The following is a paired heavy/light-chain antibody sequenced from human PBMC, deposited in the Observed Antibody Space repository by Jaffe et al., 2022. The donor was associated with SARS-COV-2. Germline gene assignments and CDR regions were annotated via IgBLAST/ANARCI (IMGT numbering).Light chain of an antibody. CDR2: EVS. CDR3: SSYTSSSTFYV. V-gene: IGLV2-14*01. Sequence: QSALTQPASVSGSPGQSITISCTGTSSDVGGYNYVSWYQQHPGKAPKLMIYEVSNRPSGVSNRFSGSKSGNTASLTISGLQAEDEADYYCSSYTSSSTFYVFGTGTKVTVL. CDR1: SSDVGGYNY. J-gene: IGLJ1*01.
Heavy chain of an antibody. CDR1: GFTFDDYG. CDR2: INWNGGST. CDR3: ARDMRSFDSSGYYSVALWFDP. J-gene: IGHJ5*02. V-gene: IGHV3-20*01. D-gene: IGHD3-22*01. Sequence: EVQLVESGGGVVRPGGSLRLSCAASGFTFDDYGMSWVRQAPGKGLEWVSGINWNGGSTGYADSVKGRFTISRDNAKNSLYLQMNSLRAEDTALYHCARDMRSFDSSGYYSVALWFDPWGQGTLVTVSS.